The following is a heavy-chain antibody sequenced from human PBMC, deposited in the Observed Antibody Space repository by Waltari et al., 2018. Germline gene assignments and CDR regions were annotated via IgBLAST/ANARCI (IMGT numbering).Heavy chain of an antibody. D-gene: IGHD5-18*01. J-gene: IGHJ4*02. CDR2: MYSAGST. CDR1: GFTVSSNH. Sequence: EVQLVESGGGLVHPGGSLRLSCAASGFTVSSNHMSWVRQAPGKGLGWVSLMYSAGSTYYADSGRGRFSISRDNSKNTLHLQMNSLRAEDTAMYYCARARDEDTAMVYFDHWGQGTLISVSS. CDR3: ARARDEDTAMVYFDH. V-gene: IGHV3-66*02.